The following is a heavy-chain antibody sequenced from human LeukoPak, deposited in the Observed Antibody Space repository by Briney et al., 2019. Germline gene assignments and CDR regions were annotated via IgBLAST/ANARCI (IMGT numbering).Heavy chain of an antibody. CDR2: ISAYNGNT. CDR3: ARAGGDNCLEGDDY. J-gene: IGHJ4*02. CDR1: GYTFTSYG. V-gene: IGHV1-18*01. D-gene: IGHD1-1*01. Sequence: ASVKVSCKASGYTFTSYGISWVRQAPGQGLEWMGWISAYNGNTNYAQKLQGRVTMTTDTSTGTAYMELRSLRSDDTAVYYCARAGGDNCLEGDDYWGQGTLVTVPS.